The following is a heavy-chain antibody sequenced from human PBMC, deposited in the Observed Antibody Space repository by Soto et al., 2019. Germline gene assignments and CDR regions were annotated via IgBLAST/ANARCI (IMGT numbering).Heavy chain of an antibody. CDR2: IFGSGET. D-gene: IGHD3-22*01. Sequence: QVQLQESGPGLLKPSETLSLTSTVAGASMSNYYWSWIQQPAGKGLEWIGRIFGSGETYYNPSLTSRGILSVGLSKSQFTLVLTSVTAADTGVYFCVREGDYSDNNGYPLFDYWGQGTLVTVSP. CDR3: VREGDYSDNNGYPLFDY. V-gene: IGHV4-4*07. CDR1: GASMSNYY. J-gene: IGHJ4*02.